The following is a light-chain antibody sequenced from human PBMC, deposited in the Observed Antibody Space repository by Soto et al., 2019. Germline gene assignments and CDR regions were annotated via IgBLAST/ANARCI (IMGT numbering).Light chain of an antibody. J-gene: IGKJ4*01. CDR3: QQSYTWPVP. V-gene: IGKV3-15*01. CDR2: GAS. CDR1: QGIKRN. Sequence: IVMTQSPATLSVSPGESVTFSCRASQGIKRNLAWYQQKPGQAPRLLISGASTGATGIPARFSGSGSGTEFTLTINSLQSADFAVYYCQQSYTWPVPFGGGTKVQI.